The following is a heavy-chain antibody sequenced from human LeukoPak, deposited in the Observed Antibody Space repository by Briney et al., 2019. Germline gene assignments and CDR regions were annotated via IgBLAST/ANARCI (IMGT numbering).Heavy chain of an antibody. J-gene: IGHJ4*02. CDR1: GFTLSSYA. D-gene: IGHD3-10*01. CDR2: ISGSGGST. CDR3: AKDPPYGSGSYYPLYYFDY. Sequence: PGGSLRLSCAASGFTLSSYAMSWVRQAPGKGLEWVSAISGSGGSTYYADSVKGRFTISRDNSKNTLYLQMNSLRAEDTAVYYCAKDPPYGSGSYYPLYYFDYWGQGTLVTVSS. V-gene: IGHV3-23*01.